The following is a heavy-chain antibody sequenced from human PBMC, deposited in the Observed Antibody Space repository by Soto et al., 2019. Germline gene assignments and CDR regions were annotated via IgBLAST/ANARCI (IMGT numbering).Heavy chain of an antibody. CDR2: SYYSGST. CDR3: ARSVFP. CDR1: GGSISIGGYY. Sequence: QVQLQESGPGLVKPSQTLSLTCTVSGGSISIGGYYWTWIRQHPGKGLEWIGYSYYSGSTYYNPYVKSRVTISVATSKNQFSLKLSSVTAADTAVYYCARSVFPWGQGTLVTVSS. J-gene: IGHJ5*02. V-gene: IGHV4-31*03.